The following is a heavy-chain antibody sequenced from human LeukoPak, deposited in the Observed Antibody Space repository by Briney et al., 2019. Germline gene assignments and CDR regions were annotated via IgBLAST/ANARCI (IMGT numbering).Heavy chain of an antibody. CDR1: GSTFSSYW. CDR3: ASPTGYSSAEDV. V-gene: IGHV3-7*01. D-gene: IGHD6-19*01. CDR2: IKQDGSEK. J-gene: IGHJ6*02. Sequence: GGSLRLSCAASGSTFSSYWMSWVRQAPGKGLEWVANIKQDGSEKYYVDSVKGRFTISRDNAKNSLYLQMNSLRAEDTAVYYCASPTGYSSAEDVWGQGTTVTVSS.